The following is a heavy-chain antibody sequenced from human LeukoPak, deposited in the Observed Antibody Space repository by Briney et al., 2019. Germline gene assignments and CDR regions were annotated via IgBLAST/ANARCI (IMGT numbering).Heavy chain of an antibody. J-gene: IGHJ3*01. V-gene: IGHV3-7*05. CDR3: TRDEF. Sequence: GGSLRLSCAGSGFTFSNYWMSWVRQAPGKGLEWVANMKKDGSEKYYVDSVKGRFTISRDNAKNSLYLQMDSLRAEDTAVYYCTRDEFWGQGTMVTVPS. CDR1: GFTFSNYW. CDR2: MKKDGSEK.